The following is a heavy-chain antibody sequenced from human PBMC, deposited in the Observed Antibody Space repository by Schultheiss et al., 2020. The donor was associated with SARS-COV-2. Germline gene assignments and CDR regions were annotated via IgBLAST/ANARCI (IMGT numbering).Heavy chain of an antibody. CDR1: GYTFTSHG. CDR2: INPSGGST. CDR3: ARDSEGAYGGDSLGLDY. Sequence: ASVKVSCKASGYTFTSHGISWVRQAPGQGLEWVGIINPSGGSTSYAQKLQDRVTVTRDTSTSTVYMELSSLRSEDTAVYYCARDSEGAYGGDSLGLDYWGQGTLVTVSS. J-gene: IGHJ4*02. V-gene: IGHV1-46*01. D-gene: IGHD4-23*01.